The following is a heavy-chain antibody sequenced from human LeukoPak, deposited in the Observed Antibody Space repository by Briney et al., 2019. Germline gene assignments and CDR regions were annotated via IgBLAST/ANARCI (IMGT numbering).Heavy chain of an antibody. CDR1: GFTFSNYA. Sequence: GGSLRLSCAASGFTFSNYAMSWVRQAPGKGLEWVSAISGNGGSTYYADSVKGRFTISRDNSKNTLYLQMNSLRAEDTAVYYCAKDVTYYYGSGSYLWGQGTLVTVSS. J-gene: IGHJ4*02. CDR3: AKDVTYYYGSGSYL. D-gene: IGHD3-10*01. V-gene: IGHV3-23*01. CDR2: ISGNGGST.